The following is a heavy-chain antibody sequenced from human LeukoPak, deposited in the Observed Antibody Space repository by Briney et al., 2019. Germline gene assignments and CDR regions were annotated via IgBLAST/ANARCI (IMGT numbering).Heavy chain of an antibody. CDR1: GGSFSGYY. J-gene: IGHJ4*02. Sequence: SETLSLTCAVYGGSFSGYYWSWIRQPPGKGLEWIGEINHSGSINYNPSLKSRVTISVDTSKNQFSLKLSSVTAADTAVYYCARIVGADYFDYWGQGTLVTVSS. D-gene: IGHD1-26*01. CDR2: INHSGSI. V-gene: IGHV4-34*01. CDR3: ARIVGADYFDY.